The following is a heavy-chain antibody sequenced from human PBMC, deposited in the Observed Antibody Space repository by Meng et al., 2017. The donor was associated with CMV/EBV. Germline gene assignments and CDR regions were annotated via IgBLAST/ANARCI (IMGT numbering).Heavy chain of an antibody. Sequence: QVQIQQWGAGLWKPSETLSLTCAVYGGSFSGYYWSWIRQPPGKGLEWIGEINHSGSTNYNPSLKSRVTISVDTSKNQFSLKLSSVTAADTAVYYCARGGIAAAGPFDYWGQGTLVTVSS. CDR2: INHSGST. CDR1: GGSFSGYY. CDR3: ARGGIAAAGPFDY. D-gene: IGHD6-13*01. J-gene: IGHJ4*02. V-gene: IGHV4-34*01.